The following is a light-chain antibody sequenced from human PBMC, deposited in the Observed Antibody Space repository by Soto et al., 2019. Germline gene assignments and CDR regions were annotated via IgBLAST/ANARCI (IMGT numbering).Light chain of an antibody. V-gene: IGKV1-33*01. CDR1: QDISNY. CDR3: QQYDNRPIT. Sequence: DIQMTQSPSSLSASVGDRVTITCQASQDISNYLNWYQQKPGKAPKLLIYDASNLETWVPSRFSGSGSGTDFTFSISSLQPEDIATYYCQQYDNRPITFGQGTRLEIK. CDR2: DAS. J-gene: IGKJ5*01.